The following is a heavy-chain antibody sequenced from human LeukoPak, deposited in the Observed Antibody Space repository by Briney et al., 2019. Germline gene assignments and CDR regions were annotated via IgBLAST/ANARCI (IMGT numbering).Heavy chain of an antibody. Sequence: GGSLRLSCAASGFTFNHYEMNWVRLAPGKGLEWVSYISSSSGIIYYADSVKGRFTISRDNAKNSLYLQMNSLRAEDTAVYYCARDLWGYSYGYGDYWGQGTLVTVSS. V-gene: IGHV3-48*03. J-gene: IGHJ4*02. CDR2: ISSSSGII. CDR3: ARDLWGYSYGYGDY. D-gene: IGHD5-18*01. CDR1: GFTFNHYE.